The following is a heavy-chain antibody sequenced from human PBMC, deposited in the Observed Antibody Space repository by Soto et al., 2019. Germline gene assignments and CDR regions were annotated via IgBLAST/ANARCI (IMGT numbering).Heavy chain of an antibody. Sequence: EVQLEESGGGLVQPGGSLKLSCAASGFSFSDSVMHWVRQVSGKGLEWVGRITSTADTYATAYSAWVEGRFTVSRDDSKNTAYLQMNSLKTEDTAVYYCTGSLSFAFDIWGQGTMVHVSS. J-gene: IGHJ3*02. V-gene: IGHV3-73*01. CDR2: ITSTADTYAT. CDR3: TGSLSFAFDI. CDR1: GFSFSDSV.